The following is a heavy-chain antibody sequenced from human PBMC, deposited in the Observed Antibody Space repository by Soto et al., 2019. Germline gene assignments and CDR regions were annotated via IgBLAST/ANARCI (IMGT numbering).Heavy chain of an antibody. J-gene: IGHJ3*02. CDR2: ISSSSSYI. Sequence: LRLSCAASGFTFSSYSMNWVRQAPGKGLEWVSSISSSSSYIYYADSVKGRFTISRDNAKNSLYLQMNSLRAEDTAVYYCARGNDYVSPDDAFDIWGQGTMVTVSS. D-gene: IGHD3-16*01. CDR3: ARGNDYVSPDDAFDI. V-gene: IGHV3-21*01. CDR1: GFTFSSYS.